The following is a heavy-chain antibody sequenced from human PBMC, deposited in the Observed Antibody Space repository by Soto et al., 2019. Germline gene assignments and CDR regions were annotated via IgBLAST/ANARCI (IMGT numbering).Heavy chain of an antibody. D-gene: IGHD3-16*01. V-gene: IGHV4-59*01. CDR3: ARGWGSKWYYFDS. Sequence: SETLSLTCTVSGVSSTSFYWSWIRQSPGKGLEWIGYIFDSGDVKYNPSLMSRLTMSIDMSKNEFSLRLKSVTAADTAMYYCARGWGSKWYYFDSWGEGTLVTVSS. J-gene: IGHJ4*02. CDR2: IFDSGDV. CDR1: GVSSTSFY.